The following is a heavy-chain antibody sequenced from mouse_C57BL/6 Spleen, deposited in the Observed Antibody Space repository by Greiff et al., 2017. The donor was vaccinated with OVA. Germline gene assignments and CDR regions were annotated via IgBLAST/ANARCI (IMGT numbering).Heavy chain of an antibody. J-gene: IGHJ1*03. CDR2: IYPRSGNT. V-gene: IGHV1-81*01. Sequence: QVQLQQSGAELARPGASVKLSCKASGYTFTSYGISWVKQRTGQGLEWIGEIYPRSGNTYYNEKFKGKATLTADKSSSTAYMELRSLTSEYSAVYFCARIGDYGSSYGYFDVWGTGTTVTVSS. CDR1: GYTFTSYG. CDR3: ARIGDYGSSYGYFDV. D-gene: IGHD1-1*01.